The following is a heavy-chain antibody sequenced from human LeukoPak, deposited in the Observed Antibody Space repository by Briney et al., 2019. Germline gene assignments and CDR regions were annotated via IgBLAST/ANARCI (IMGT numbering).Heavy chain of an antibody. CDR2: INPNSGGT. Sequence: ASVKVSRKASGYTFTGYYMHWVRQAPGQGLEWMGWINPNSGGTNYAQKFQGRVTMTRDTSISTAYMELSRLRSDDTAVYYCARDSGLYSSGWYDFDYWGQGTLVTVSS. D-gene: IGHD6-19*01. V-gene: IGHV1-2*02. CDR1: GYTFTGYY. CDR3: ARDSGLYSSGWYDFDY. J-gene: IGHJ4*02.